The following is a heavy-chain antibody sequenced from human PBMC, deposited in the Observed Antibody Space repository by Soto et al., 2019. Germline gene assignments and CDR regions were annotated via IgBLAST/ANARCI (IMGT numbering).Heavy chain of an antibody. CDR2: IKSKTDGGTT. CDR3: ARGDRSPSPVYYFAMDV. D-gene: IGHD6-6*01. J-gene: IGHJ6*02. V-gene: IGHV3-15*01. CDR1: GFTFSNAW. Sequence: GGSLRLSCAASGFTFSNAWMSWVRQAPGKGLEWVGRIKSKTDGGTTDYAAPVKGRFTISRDDSKNTLYLQMDSLRAEDTAVFFCARGDRSPSPVYYFAMDVWGQGTTVTVSS.